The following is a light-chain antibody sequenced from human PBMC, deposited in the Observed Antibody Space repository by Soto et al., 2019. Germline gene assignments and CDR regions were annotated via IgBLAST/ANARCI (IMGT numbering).Light chain of an antibody. J-gene: IGLJ2*01. V-gene: IGLV2-14*01. CDR3: SSFTSTNTVL. CDR2: NVS. Sequence: QSVLTQPASVSGSPGQSITISCTGTSSDVGGYNYVSWYQQHPGKAPKLMIYNVSNRPSGVSNRFSGSKSGNTASLTIFGLQAEDEGHYYCSSFTSTNTVLFGGGTKLTVL. CDR1: SSDVGGYNY.